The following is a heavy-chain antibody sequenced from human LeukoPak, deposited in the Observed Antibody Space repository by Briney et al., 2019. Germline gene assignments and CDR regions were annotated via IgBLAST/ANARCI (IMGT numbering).Heavy chain of an antibody. CDR3: AKSPITIFGVIHYYYMDV. CDR2: ISSSSSNI. CDR1: GFTFSSYS. Sequence: GGSLRPSCAASGFTFSSYSMNWVRQAPGKGLEWVSYISSSSSNIFYADSVKGRFTISRDNAKNSLYLQMNSLRAEDTAVYYCAKSPITIFGVIHYYYMDVWVNGTTVTVSS. J-gene: IGHJ6*03. V-gene: IGHV3-48*01. D-gene: IGHD3-3*01.